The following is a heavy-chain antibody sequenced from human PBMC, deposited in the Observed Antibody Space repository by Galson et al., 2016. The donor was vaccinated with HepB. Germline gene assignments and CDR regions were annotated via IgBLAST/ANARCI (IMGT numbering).Heavy chain of an antibody. CDR1: GFTFSSYD. V-gene: IGHV3-23*01. CDR3: AKDGGDGYNGYDYYLDS. J-gene: IGHJ4*02. Sequence: SLRLSCAAAGFTFSSYDMSWVRQAPGKGLEWVSLISSSGGSTYYADSVKGRFTISRDNSKNTLYLQMSSLRAEDTAVYYCAKDGGDGYNGYDYYLDSWGQGTLVTVSS. D-gene: IGHD5-12*01. CDR2: ISSSGGST.